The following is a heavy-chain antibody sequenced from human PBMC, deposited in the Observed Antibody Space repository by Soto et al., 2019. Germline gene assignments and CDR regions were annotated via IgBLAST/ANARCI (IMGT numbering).Heavy chain of an antibody. D-gene: IGHD6-19*01. J-gene: IGHJ4*02. CDR3: VQTTGWPGFDF. CDR2: IYGGGTT. V-gene: IGHV3-53*01. CDR1: GFTVSSKY. Sequence: EVQLVESGGGLIQPGGSLRLSCEASGFTVSSKYMTWVRQAPGKGLEWVSVIYGGGTTYYADSVKGRFTISSDNSKNTLYRQVNSLRAEDTAVYYCVQTTGWPGFDFWGQGTLVTVSS.